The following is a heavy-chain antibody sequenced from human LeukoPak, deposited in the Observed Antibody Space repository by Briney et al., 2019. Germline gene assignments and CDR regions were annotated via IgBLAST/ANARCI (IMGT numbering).Heavy chain of an antibody. D-gene: IGHD3-22*01. J-gene: IGHJ2*01. CDR3: ARLQNHYYDSSGYYDSYWYFDL. V-gene: IGHV3-21*01. CDR1: GSTFSSYS. CDR2: ISSSSSYI. Sequence: PGGSLRLSCAASGSTFSSYSMNWVRQAPGKGLEWVSSISSSSSYIYYADSVKGRFTISRDNAKNSLYLQKTSLRAEDTAVYYCARLQNHYYDSSGYYDSYWYFDLWGRGTLVTVSS.